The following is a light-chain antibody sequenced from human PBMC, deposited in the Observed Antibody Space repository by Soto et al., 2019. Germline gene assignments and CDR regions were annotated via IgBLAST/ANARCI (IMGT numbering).Light chain of an antibody. CDR2: ENN. J-gene: IGLJ2*01. CDR1: SSNIGNNY. CDR3: ETWDGSLSIVV. Sequence: QSVLTQPPSVSAAPGQKVTISCSGSSSNIGNNYVSWYQQLPGKAPKLLIYENNKRPSGIPDRFSGSKSGTSATLGITGLQTGDEADYYCETWDGSLSIVVFGGGTKLTVL. V-gene: IGLV1-51*02.